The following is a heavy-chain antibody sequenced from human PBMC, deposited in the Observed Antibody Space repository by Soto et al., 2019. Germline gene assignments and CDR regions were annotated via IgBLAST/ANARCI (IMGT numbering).Heavy chain of an antibody. D-gene: IGHD1-26*01. CDR1: GFTFSSYS. CDR2: ISSSSNTI. CDR3: AKDHSGSYPPRGSQN. J-gene: IGHJ4*02. V-gene: IGHV3-48*01. Sequence: GGSLRLSCAASGFTFSSYSMNWVRQAPGSGPEWVSYISSSSNTIYYADSVKGRFTISRDNAKNTLFLQMNSLRVEDTAVYYCAKDHSGSYPPRGSQNWGQGTLVTVSS.